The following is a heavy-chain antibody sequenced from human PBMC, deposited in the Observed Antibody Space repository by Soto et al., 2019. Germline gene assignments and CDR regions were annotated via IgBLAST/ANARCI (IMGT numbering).Heavy chain of an antibody. Sequence: SETLSLTCTVSGGSISSSSYYWGWIRQPPGKGLEWIGSIYYSGSTYYNPSLKSRVTISVDTSKNQFSLKLSSVTAADTAVYYCARRRVIAIVGIDLDWGQGTLVTVSS. CDR1: GGSISSSSYY. V-gene: IGHV4-39*01. CDR2: IYYSGST. D-gene: IGHD2-21*01. CDR3: ARRRVIAIVGIDLD. J-gene: IGHJ4*02.